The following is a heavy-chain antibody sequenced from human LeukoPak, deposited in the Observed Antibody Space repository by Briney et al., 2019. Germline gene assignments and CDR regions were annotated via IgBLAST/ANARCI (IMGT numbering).Heavy chain of an antibody. CDR1: GGSFSGYY. CDR2: INHSGST. Sequence: SETLSLTCAVYGGSFSGYYWSWIRQPPGKGLEWIGEINHSGSTNYNPSLKSRVTISVDTSKNQFSLKLSSVTAADTAVYYCARGLGYSIDYWGQGTLVAVSS. J-gene: IGHJ4*02. CDR3: ARGLGYSIDY. D-gene: IGHD4-11*01. V-gene: IGHV4-34*01.